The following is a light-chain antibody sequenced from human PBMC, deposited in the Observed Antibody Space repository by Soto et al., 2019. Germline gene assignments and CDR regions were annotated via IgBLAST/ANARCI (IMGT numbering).Light chain of an antibody. J-gene: IGLJ3*02. CDR3: TSYTNTHTWV. CDR1: SRDVGGYNY. CDR2: EVN. Sequence: QSALTQPASVSGSPGQSITISCTGTSRDVGGYNYVSWYQQNPGKAPKLMIYEVNNRPSGASNRFSGSKSGNTASLTISGLQAEDEADYYCTSYTNTHTWVFGGGTKLTVL. V-gene: IGLV2-14*01.